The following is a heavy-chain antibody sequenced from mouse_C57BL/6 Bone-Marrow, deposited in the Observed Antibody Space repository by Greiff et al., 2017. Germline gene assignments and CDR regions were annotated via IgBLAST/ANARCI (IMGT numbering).Heavy chain of an antibody. CDR2: ISDGGSYT. D-gene: IGHD2-3*01. Sequence: EVQLVESGGGLVKPGGSLKLSCAASGFTFSSYAMSWVRQTPEKRLEWVATISDGGSYTYYPDNVKGRFTISRDNAKNNLYLQMSHLKSEDTAMYYCARGWLLRYYAMDYWGQGTSVTVSS. V-gene: IGHV5-4*01. J-gene: IGHJ4*01. CDR3: ARGWLLRYYAMDY. CDR1: GFTFSSYA.